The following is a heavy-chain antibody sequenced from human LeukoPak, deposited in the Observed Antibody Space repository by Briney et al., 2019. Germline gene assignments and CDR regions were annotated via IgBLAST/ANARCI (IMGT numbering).Heavy chain of an antibody. CDR3: ARSPLWGSYRPSYYFDY. D-gene: IGHD3-16*02. CDR2: INHSGST. CDR1: GGSFSGYY. J-gene: IGHJ4*02. V-gene: IGHV4-34*01. Sequence: ASETLSLTCAVYGGSFSGYYWSWIRQPPGKGLEWIGEINHSGSTNYNPSLKSRVTISVDTSKNQFSLKLSSVTAADTAVYYCARSPLWGSYRPSYYFDYWGQGTLVTVSS.